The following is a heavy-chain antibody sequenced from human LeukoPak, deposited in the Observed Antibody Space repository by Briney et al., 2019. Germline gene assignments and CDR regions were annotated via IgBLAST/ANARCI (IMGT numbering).Heavy chain of an antibody. V-gene: IGHV1-18*01. CDR1: GYTFTSYG. Sequence: ASVKVSCKASGYTFTSYGISWVRQAPGQGLEWMGWISAYNGNTNYAQKLQGRVTMTTDTSTSTAYMELRSLRSDDTAVYYCARGPAYCSSTSCYIGTYNWFDPWGQGTLVTVSS. J-gene: IGHJ5*02. D-gene: IGHD2-2*02. CDR3: ARGPAYCSSTSCYIGTYNWFDP. CDR2: ISAYNGNT.